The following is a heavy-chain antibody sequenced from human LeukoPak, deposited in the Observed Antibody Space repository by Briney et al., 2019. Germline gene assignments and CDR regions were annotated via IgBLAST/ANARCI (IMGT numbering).Heavy chain of an antibody. CDR3: ATSESQTKFDY. Sequence: GESLKISCKASGYKFPSYWIGWVRQLPGKGLEWMGIIFPGDSETLYSASLQGQVTISADKSINTAYLQWSSLKASDTAMYYCATSESQTKFDYWGQGTLVTVSS. CDR2: IFPGDSET. J-gene: IGHJ4*02. CDR1: GYKFPSYW. V-gene: IGHV5-51*01. D-gene: IGHD1/OR15-1a*01.